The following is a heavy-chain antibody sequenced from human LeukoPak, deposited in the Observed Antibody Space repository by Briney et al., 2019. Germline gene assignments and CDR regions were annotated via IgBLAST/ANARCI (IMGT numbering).Heavy chain of an antibody. CDR1: GGSFSGYY. CDR3: ARGPPHYSSSWYTAYYYYYMDV. V-gene: IGHV4-34*01. Sequence: SETLSLTSAVYGGSFSGYYWSWIRQPPGKGLEWIGEINHSGSTNYNPSLKSRVTISGDTSKNQFSLKLSSVTAADTAVYYCARGPPHYSSSWYTAYYYYYMDVWGKGTTVTVSS. CDR2: INHSGST. J-gene: IGHJ6*03. D-gene: IGHD6-13*01.